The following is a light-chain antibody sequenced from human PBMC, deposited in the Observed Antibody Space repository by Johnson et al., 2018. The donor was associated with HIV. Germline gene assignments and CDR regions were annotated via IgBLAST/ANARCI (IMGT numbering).Light chain of an antibody. CDR3: GTWDSSWGV. J-gene: IGLJ1*01. CDR1: SSNIGNSY. CDR2: DNN. Sequence: QAVLTQPPSVSAAPGQKVTISCSGSSSNIGNSYVSWYQQLPGTAPKLLIYDNNKRPSGIPDRFSGSKSGTSATLGITGLQTGDEADYYCGTWDSSWGVFGPGTKVTVL. V-gene: IGLV1-51*01.